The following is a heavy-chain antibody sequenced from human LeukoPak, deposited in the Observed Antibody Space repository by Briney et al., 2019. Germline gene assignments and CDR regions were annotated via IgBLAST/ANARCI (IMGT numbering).Heavy chain of an antibody. CDR3: ARVADSYGYEDYYYYMDV. CDR1: GFTFGSYW. D-gene: IGHD5-18*01. J-gene: IGHJ6*03. CDR2: INSDGSTT. Sequence: PGGSLRLSCEASGFTFGSYWMHWVRQAPGKGLVWVSRINSDGSTTSYADSVQGRFTISRDNAKNTLYLQMNSLRAEDTALYHCARVADSYGYEDYYYYMDVWGKGTTVTVSS. V-gene: IGHV3-74*01.